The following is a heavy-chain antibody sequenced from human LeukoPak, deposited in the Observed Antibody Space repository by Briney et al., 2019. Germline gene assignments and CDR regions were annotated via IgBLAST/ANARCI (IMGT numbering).Heavy chain of an antibody. J-gene: IGHJ5*02. D-gene: IGHD3-22*01. CDR3: ARDLYYYDSSGYYP. V-gene: IGHV1-2*02. CDR1: GYTFTGYY. Sequence: SXXVSCKASGYTFTGYYMHWVRQAPGQGLEWMGWINPNSGGTNYAQKFQGRVTMTRDASISTAYMELSRLRSADTAVYYCARDLYYYDSSGYYPWGQGTLVTVSS. CDR2: INPNSGGT.